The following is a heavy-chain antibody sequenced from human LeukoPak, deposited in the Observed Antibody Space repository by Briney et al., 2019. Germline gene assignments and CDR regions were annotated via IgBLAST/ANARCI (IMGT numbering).Heavy chain of an antibody. Sequence: GGSLRLSCAASGFTFSSYGMSWVRQAPGKGLEWVSAFSGGGSSTFYADSVKGRFTISRDNSKNTLYLQMNSLRAEDTAVYYCAKTYFSSRAHYFYYYYMDVWGKGTTVTISS. CDR2: FSGGGSST. CDR1: GFTFSSYG. V-gene: IGHV3-23*01. CDR3: AKTYFSSRAHYFYYYYMDV. J-gene: IGHJ6*03. D-gene: IGHD6-13*01.